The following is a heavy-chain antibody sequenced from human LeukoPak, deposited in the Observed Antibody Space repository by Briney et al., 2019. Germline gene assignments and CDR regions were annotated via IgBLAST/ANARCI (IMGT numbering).Heavy chain of an antibody. J-gene: IGHJ4*02. CDR1: GYSISSGYY. D-gene: IGHD2-15*01. Sequence: PSETLSLTCTVSGYSISSGYYWGWIRQPPGKGLEWIGSIHHSGSTYYNPSLKSRVTISVDTSKNQFSLKLSSVTAADTAVYYCAREYCSGGSCYFIDYWGQGTLVTVSS. CDR2: IHHSGST. CDR3: AREYCSGGSCYFIDY. V-gene: IGHV4-38-2*02.